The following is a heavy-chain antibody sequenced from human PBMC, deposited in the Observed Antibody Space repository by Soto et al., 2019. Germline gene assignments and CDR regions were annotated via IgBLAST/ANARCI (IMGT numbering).Heavy chain of an antibody. Sequence: EVQVVESGGGRVQPGVSLRLSCAASGVTFSNNWMSWVRQAPGTGREWVGNIKGDESRKTYVDSVNGRFTISRDNAENSLYLHMTSLRVEDTASSYCTRDLSRWSGGAWQDDFDVWGQGTMVTVSS. CDR1: GVTFSNNW. V-gene: IGHV3-7*01. CDR3: TRDLSRWSGGAWQDDFDV. J-gene: IGHJ3*01. D-gene: IGHD3-3*01. CDR2: IKGDESRK.